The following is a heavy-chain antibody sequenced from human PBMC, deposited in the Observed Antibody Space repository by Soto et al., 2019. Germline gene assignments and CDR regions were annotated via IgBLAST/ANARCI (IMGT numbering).Heavy chain of an antibody. J-gene: IGHJ4*02. CDR3: ARETISYCSGGSCPRTLDY. CDR2: IYYSGST. Sequence: PPETLSLTCTVSGCPVSSGSYYWSWIRQPPGKGLEWIGYIYYSGSTNYNPSLKSRVTISVDTSKNQFSLKLSSVTAADTAVYYCARETISYCSGGSCPRTLDYWGQGTLVTVSS. CDR1: GCPVSSGSYY. D-gene: IGHD2-15*01. V-gene: IGHV4-61*01.